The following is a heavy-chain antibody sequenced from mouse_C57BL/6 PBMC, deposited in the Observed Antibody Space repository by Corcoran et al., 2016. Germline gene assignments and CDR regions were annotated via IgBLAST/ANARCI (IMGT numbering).Heavy chain of an antibody. CDR1: GYTFTTYG. CDR3: ARSDVDY. D-gene: IGHD2-3*01. CDR2: INTYSGVP. V-gene: IGHV9-3*01. J-gene: IGHJ2*01. Sequence: QIQLVQSGPELKKPGETVKISCTASGYTFTTYGMSWVKQAPGKGLKWMGWINTYSGVPTYADDFKGRFAFSLETSASTAYLQINNLKNEDTATYFCARSDVDYWGQGTTLTVSS.